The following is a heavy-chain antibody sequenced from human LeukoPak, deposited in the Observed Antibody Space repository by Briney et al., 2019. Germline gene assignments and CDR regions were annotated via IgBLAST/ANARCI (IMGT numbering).Heavy chain of an antibody. J-gene: IGHJ6*03. CDR2: FYSSGST. CDR3: ARDRGFGNSISYMDV. CDR1: GGSISNSF. Sequence: SETLSLTCTVSGGSISNSFWSWIRQPAGKGLEWIGRFYSSGSTNYNPSLKSRVSMSVDTSKNQFSLKLGSVTAADTAIYFCARDRGFGNSISYMDVWGKGTPITVSS. V-gene: IGHV4-4*07. D-gene: IGHD4-23*01.